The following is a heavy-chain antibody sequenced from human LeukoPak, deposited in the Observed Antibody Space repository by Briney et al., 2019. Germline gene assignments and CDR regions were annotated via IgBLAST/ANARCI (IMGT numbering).Heavy chain of an antibody. D-gene: IGHD2-2*01. Sequence: PGGSLRLSCAASGFTFDDYAMIWVRQRPGRGLEWVSSINWSGTSADYADSVKARFTISRDNAKNSLYLQMNSLRGEDTAFYHCARGLADCSSSSCLPYGADVWGQGTTVTVSS. CDR3: ARGLADCSSSSCLPYGADV. V-gene: IGHV3-20*01. J-gene: IGHJ6*02. CDR1: GFTFDDYA. CDR2: INWSGTSA.